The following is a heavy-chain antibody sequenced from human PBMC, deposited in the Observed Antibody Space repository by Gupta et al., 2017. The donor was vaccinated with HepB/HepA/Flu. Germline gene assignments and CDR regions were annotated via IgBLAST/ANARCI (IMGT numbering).Heavy chain of an antibody. J-gene: IGHJ3*02. CDR2: IIPIFGTA. CDR1: GGTFSSYA. D-gene: IGHD3-22*01. V-gene: IGHV1-69*01. CDR3: ASDTAYYYDSSGPDVFDI. Sequence: QVQLVQSGAEVKKPGSSVKVSCKASGGTFSSYAISWVRQAPGQGLEWMGGIIPIFGTANYAQKFQGRVTITADESTSTAYMELSSLRSEDTAVYYCASDTAYYYDSSGPDVFDIWGQGTMVTVSS.